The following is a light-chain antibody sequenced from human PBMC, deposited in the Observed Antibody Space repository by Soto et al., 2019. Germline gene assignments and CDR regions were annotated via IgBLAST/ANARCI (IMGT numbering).Light chain of an antibody. CDR1: QSVSNNY. CDR3: QQYGSSGT. CDR2: GAS. J-gene: IGKJ1*01. Sequence: DIVLTQSPGTLSLSPGDRATLSCRASQSVSNNYLAWYQKKPGKAHKLLIYGASNLATGIPDRFSGSGSGTDFTLTISRLEPEDFAVYYCQQYGSSGTFGQGTKVEIK. V-gene: IGKV3-20*01.